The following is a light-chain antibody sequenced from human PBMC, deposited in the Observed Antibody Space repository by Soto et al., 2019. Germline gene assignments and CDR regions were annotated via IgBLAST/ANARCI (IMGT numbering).Light chain of an antibody. J-gene: IGKJ2*01. CDR2: DVS. CDR1: SSSKW. V-gene: IGKV1-5*01. CDR3: QHTTDFT. Sequence: DIQMTQSPSTLAASVGDTVTITCRSSSKWLAWYQKKPGKAPKLLIYDVSNLERGVPPRFSGSTSGAASTLTINGLQTDDLGTYYCQHTTDFTFGQGTKVEIK.